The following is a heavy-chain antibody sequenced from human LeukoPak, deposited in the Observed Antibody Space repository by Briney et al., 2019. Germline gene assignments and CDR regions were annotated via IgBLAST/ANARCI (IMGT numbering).Heavy chain of an antibody. J-gene: IGHJ4*02. CDR3: AKDSRYGYRWDYDY. CDR2: ISGSGATT. CDR1: GFTFGDYT. D-gene: IGHD5-18*01. V-gene: IGHV3-23*01. Sequence: GGSLRLSCTTSGFTFGDYTMSWIRQAPGKGLEWVSTISGSGATTYYADSVNGRFTISRDNSKNTLYLQMNSLRAEDTAVYYCAKDSRYGYRWDYDYWGQGTPVTVSS.